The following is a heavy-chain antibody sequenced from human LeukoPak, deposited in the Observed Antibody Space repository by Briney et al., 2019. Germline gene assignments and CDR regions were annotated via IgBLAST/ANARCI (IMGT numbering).Heavy chain of an antibody. J-gene: IGHJ4*02. CDR2: IHSSGST. Sequence: SETLSLTCTVSGGSISSSAYHWGWIRQPPGKGLEWIGSIHSSGSTYYNPSLKSRVTISVRTSKNQFSLKLSSVTAADTAVYYCARGRIAAAARGYFDYWGQGTLVTVSS. V-gene: IGHV4-39*07. CDR3: ARGRIAAAARGYFDY. D-gene: IGHD6-13*01. CDR1: GGSISSSAYH.